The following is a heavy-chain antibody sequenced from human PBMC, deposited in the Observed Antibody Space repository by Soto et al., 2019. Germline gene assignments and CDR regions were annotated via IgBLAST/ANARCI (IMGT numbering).Heavy chain of an antibody. CDR2: ISPMFGAA. V-gene: IGHV1-69*19. CDR1: GGTFNIYA. D-gene: IGHD3-10*01. CDR3: AREVQVHTPAFVY. Sequence: QVRLVQSGAEMKKPGSSVKVSCQSSGGTFNIYAMNWVRQAPGQGPEWMGDISPMFGAANYAPKFQGRVTITADESTGTSYMQLSSLTSEDTALYFCAREVQVHTPAFVYWGQGTLVTVSS. J-gene: IGHJ4*02.